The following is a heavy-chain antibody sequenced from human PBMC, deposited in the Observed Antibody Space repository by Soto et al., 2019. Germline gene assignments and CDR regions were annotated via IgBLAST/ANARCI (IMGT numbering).Heavy chain of an antibody. CDR2: IYSGGST. V-gene: IGHV3-66*01. Sequence: GGSLRLSCAASGFTVSSNYMSWVRQAPGKGLEWVSVIYSGGSTYYTDSVKDRFTISRDNSKNTLYLQMNSLRAEDTAVYYCASTRWLVYWGQGTLVTVSS. CDR1: GFTVSSNY. CDR3: ASTRWLVY. D-gene: IGHD6-19*01. J-gene: IGHJ4*02.